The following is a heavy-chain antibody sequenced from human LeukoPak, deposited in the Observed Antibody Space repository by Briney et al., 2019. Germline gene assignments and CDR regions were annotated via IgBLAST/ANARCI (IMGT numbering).Heavy chain of an antibody. V-gene: IGHV3-15*01. CDR3: TTTYRSLYWHSYSAY. Sequence: PGGSLRLSCADSGFPFSDTYMSWVRQASGKGLEWVGHIKSTTDGGTTDYAAPVKGRFTISRADSRNTVYLQMNSLKTEDTAVYYCTTTYRSLYWHSYSAYWGQGTLVTVSS. J-gene: IGHJ4*02. D-gene: IGHD3-3*02. CDR1: GFPFSDTY. CDR2: IKSTTDGGTT.